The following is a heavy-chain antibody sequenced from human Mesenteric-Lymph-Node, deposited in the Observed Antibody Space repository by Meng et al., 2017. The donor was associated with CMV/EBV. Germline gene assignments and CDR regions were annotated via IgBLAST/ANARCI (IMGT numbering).Heavy chain of an antibody. Sequence: GESLKISCEASGFTFNNYAMTWVRQAPGQGLQWVSVISGSGDKTYYGDSVKGRFTVSRDNSKNTLYLEMNSLRAEDTAIYYCAKGDEVATIVVPFDFWGQGTMVTVSS. CDR1: GFTFNNYA. V-gene: IGHV3-23*01. CDR3: AKGDEVATIVVPFDF. CDR2: ISGSGDKT. J-gene: IGHJ3*01. D-gene: IGHD5-12*01.